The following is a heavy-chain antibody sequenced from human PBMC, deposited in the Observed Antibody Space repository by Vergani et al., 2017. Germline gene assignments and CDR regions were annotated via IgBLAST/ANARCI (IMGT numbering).Heavy chain of an antibody. V-gene: IGHV2-26*01. Sequence: QVTLKESGPVLVKPTETLTLTCTVSGFSLSNARMGVSWIRQPSGKALEWLAHIFSNDEKSYSTSLKSRLTISKDTSKSQVVLTMTNMDPVDTATYYCARIGGYSYGYWWFDPWGQGTLVTVSS. CDR1: GFSLSNARMG. CDR2: IFSNDEK. CDR3: ARIGGYSYGYWWFDP. D-gene: IGHD5-18*01. J-gene: IGHJ5*02.